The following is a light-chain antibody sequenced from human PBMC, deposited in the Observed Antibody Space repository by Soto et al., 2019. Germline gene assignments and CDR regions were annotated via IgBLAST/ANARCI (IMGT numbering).Light chain of an antibody. CDR1: QSVNSVY. CDR2: GVS. J-gene: IGKJ1*01. V-gene: IGKV3-20*01. Sequence: EIVLTQSPGTLSLSPGERATLSCRASQSVNSVYSAWYQQKPGQPPRLLIYGVSNRATGVPDRFSGSGSGTDFTLTISRLEPEDCAVYYCQQYGDSLWTFGQGTKVEIK. CDR3: QQYGDSLWT.